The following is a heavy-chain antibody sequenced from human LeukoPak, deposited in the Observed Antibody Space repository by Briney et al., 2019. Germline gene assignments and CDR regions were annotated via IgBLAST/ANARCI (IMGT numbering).Heavy chain of an antibody. D-gene: IGHD4/OR15-4a*01. CDR2: ISNSGYTT. CDR1: GFTLRDYY. Sequence: GGSLRLSCAASGFTLRDYYVSWIRQAPGKGLEWVAFISNSGYTTYYADSVKGRFTVSRDNAMDSVSLQMNSLRAEDTARYYCARKDSGGNSFDSWGQGTLVTVS. CDR3: ARKDSGGNSFDS. V-gene: IGHV3-11*01. J-gene: IGHJ4*02.